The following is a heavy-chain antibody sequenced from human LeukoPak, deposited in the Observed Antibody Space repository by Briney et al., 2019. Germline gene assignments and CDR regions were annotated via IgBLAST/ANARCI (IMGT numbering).Heavy chain of an antibody. CDR1: GGSFSGYY. J-gene: IGHJ4*02. D-gene: IGHD3-22*01. V-gene: IGHV4-34*01. CDR3: ARAYPDGYYDSSGFHVLGYYFDY. Sequence: PSETLSLTCAVYGGSFSGYYWSWIRQPPGKGLEWIGEINHSGSTYYNPSLKSRVTISVDTSKNQFSLKLSSVTAADTAVYYCARAYPDGYYDSSGFHVLGYYFDYWGQGTLVTVSS. CDR2: INHSGST.